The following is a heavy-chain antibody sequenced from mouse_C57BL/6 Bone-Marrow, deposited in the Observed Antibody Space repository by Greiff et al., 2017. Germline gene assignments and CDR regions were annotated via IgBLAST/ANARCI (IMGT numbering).Heavy chain of an antibody. CDR1: GYTFTSYG. Sequence: VQLQQSGAELARPGASVKLSCKASGYTFTSYGISWVKQRTGQGLEWIGEIYPRSGNTYYNEKFKGKATLTADKSSSTACMELRSLTSEDSAVYFCARRDGSSFYWYFDVWGTGTTVTVSA. D-gene: IGHD1-1*01. J-gene: IGHJ1*03. V-gene: IGHV1-81*01. CDR2: IYPRSGNT. CDR3: ARRDGSSFYWYFDV.